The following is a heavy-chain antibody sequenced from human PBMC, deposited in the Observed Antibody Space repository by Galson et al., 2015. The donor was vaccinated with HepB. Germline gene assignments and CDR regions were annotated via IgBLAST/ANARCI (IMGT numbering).Heavy chain of an antibody. Sequence: SLRLSCAASGFTFSSYAMHWVRQAPGKGLEWVAVISSDGSNKYNADSVKGRFSISRDNSKNTLFLQMDSLRVEDTAVYYCARGVAVTDILGYWYFDLWGRGTLVSVSS. CDR3: ARGVAVTDILGYWYFDL. D-gene: IGHD2-21*02. V-gene: IGHV3-30-3*01. CDR1: GFTFSSYA. J-gene: IGHJ2*01. CDR2: ISSDGSNK.